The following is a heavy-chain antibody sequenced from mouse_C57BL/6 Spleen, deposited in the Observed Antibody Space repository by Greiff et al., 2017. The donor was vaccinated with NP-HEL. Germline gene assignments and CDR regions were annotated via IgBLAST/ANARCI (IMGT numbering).Heavy chain of an antibody. CDR1: GYTFTSYW. D-gene: IGHD1-2*01. V-gene: IGHV1-61*01. CDR3: ARRATAPFDY. Sequence: VQLQQPGAELVRPGSSVKLSCKASGYTFTSYWMDWVKQRPGQGLEWIGNIYPSDSETHYNQKFKDKATLTVDKSSSTAYMQLSSLTSEDSAVYYCARRATAPFDYWGQGTTLTVSS. CDR2: IYPSDSET. J-gene: IGHJ2*01.